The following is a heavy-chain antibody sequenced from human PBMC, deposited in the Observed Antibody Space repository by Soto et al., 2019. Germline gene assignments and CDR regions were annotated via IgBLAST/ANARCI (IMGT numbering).Heavy chain of an antibody. CDR3: ARDKEEEDTAMVPYYYYYGMDV. V-gene: IGHV3-30-3*01. CDR2: ISYDGSNK. Sequence: GGSLRLSCAASGFTFSSYAMHWVRQAPGKGLEWVAVISYDGSNKYYADSVKGRFTISRDNSKNTLYLQMNSLRAEDTAVYYCARDKEEEDTAMVPYYYYYGMDVWGQGTTVTVSS. D-gene: IGHD5-18*01. J-gene: IGHJ6*02. CDR1: GFTFSSYA.